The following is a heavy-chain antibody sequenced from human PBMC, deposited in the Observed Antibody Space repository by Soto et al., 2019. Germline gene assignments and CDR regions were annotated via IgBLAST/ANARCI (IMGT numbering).Heavy chain of an antibody. J-gene: IGHJ3*02. CDR3: AKRSKYSSGWGDVFDI. CDR1: GFTFSNFG. V-gene: IGHV3-30*18. CDR2: ISYDGRNK. Sequence: PGGSLRLSCAASGFTFSNFGMHWVRQAPGKGLEWVAVISYDGRNKYYADSVKGRFTISRDNSKNTVYLQMNSLRPEDTAVYYCAKRSKYSSGWGDVFDIWGQGTMVTVSS. D-gene: IGHD6-19*01.